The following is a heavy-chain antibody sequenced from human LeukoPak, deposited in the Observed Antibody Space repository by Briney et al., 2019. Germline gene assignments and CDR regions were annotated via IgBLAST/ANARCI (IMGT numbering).Heavy chain of an antibody. D-gene: IGHD6-25*01. J-gene: IGHJ4*02. CDR2: IYHSGST. CDR3: ARLGGAGDY. V-gene: IGHV4-38-2*01. Sequence: ASETLSLTCAVSGYSSSRGYYWGWVRQPPGKGLEWIGSIYHSGSTYYNPSLKSRVTISVDTSKNQFSLKLSSVTAADTAVYYCARLGGAGDYWGQGTLVTVSS. CDR1: GYSSSRGYY.